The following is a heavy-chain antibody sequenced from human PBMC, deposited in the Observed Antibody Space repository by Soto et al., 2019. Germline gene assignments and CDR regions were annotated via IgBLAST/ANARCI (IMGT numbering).Heavy chain of an antibody. V-gene: IGHV3-30-3*01. CDR1: GFTFSSYA. CDR2: ISYDGSNK. Sequence: PGGSLRLSCAASGFTFSSYAMHWVRQAPGKGLEWVAVISYDGSNKYYADSVKGRFTISRDNSKNTLYLQMNSLRAEDTAVYYCARGTDYGGLNEYFQHWGQGTLVTVSS. J-gene: IGHJ1*01. D-gene: IGHD4-17*01. CDR3: ARGTDYGGLNEYFQH.